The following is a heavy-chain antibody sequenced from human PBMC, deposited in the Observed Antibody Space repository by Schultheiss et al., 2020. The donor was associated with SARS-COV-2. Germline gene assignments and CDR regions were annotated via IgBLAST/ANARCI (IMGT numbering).Heavy chain of an antibody. CDR2: ISGSGGST. V-gene: IGHV3-23*01. CDR1: GFTFSSYA. D-gene: IGHD2-2*01. Sequence: GESLKISCAASGFTFSSYAMSWVRQAPGKGLEWVSAISGSGGSTYYADSVKGRFTISRDNSKNTLYLQMNSLRAEDTAVYYCAKGRVLPADQPHYFESWGQGTLVTVSS. CDR3: AKGRVLPADQPHYFES. J-gene: IGHJ4*02.